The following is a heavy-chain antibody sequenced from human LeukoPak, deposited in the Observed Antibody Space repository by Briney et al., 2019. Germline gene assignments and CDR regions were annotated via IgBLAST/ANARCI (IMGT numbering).Heavy chain of an antibody. J-gene: IGHJ6*03. V-gene: IGHV4-4*02. CDR1: GGSITSGNW. CDR3: AKKDYYYMDV. CDR2: IHHGGTT. Sequence: SETLSLTCAVSGGSITSGNWWTWVRLSPGKGLEWIGEIHHGGTTNYNPSLKSRVTISVDKSKNQFSLKLSSVTAADTAVYYCAKKDYYYMDVWGKGTMVTVSS.